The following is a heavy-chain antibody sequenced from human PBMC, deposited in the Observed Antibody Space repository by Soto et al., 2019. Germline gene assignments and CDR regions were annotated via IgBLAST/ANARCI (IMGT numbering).Heavy chain of an antibody. CDR1: GGSISSCDYY. Sequence: SETLSLTCTVSGGSISSCDYYWSWIRRPPGKGLEWIGYMYSSGSIYHNPSLKSRVTISVDTSKSQFSLKLTSVTAADRAVYYCARGSVDTVDSSGFYEYWGQGSPVTVSS. V-gene: IGHV4-30-4*01. CDR3: ARGSVDTVDSSGFYEY. J-gene: IGHJ4*02. D-gene: IGHD3-22*01. CDR2: MYSSGSI.